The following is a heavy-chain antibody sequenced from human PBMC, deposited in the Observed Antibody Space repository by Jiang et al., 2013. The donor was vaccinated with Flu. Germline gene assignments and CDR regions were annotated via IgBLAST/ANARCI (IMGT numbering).Heavy chain of an antibody. V-gene: IGHV7-4-1*02. Sequence: MGWINTNTGNPTYAQGFTGRFVLLLGHLFSTAYLQISSLKAEDTAVYYCARDQYSSSKNWFDPWGQGTLVTVSS. CDR3: ARDQYSSSKNWFDP. CDR2: INTNTGNP. J-gene: IGHJ5*02. D-gene: IGHD6-13*01.